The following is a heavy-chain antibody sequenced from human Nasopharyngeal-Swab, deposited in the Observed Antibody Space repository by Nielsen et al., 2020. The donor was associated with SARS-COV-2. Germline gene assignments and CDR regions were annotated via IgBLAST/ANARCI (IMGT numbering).Heavy chain of an antibody. CDR3: ARDGLRGSYYYYMDV. J-gene: IGHJ6*03. CDR2: ISSSSSYT. Sequence: RQAPGKGLEWVSYISSSSSYTNYADSVKGRFTISRDNAKNSLYPQMNSLRAEDTAVYYCARDGLRGSYYYYMDVWGKGTTVTVSS. D-gene: IGHD3-16*01. V-gene: IGHV3-11*06.